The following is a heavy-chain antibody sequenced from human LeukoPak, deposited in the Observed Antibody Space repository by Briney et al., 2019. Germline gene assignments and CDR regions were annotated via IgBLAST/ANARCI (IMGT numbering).Heavy chain of an antibody. J-gene: IGHJ4*02. D-gene: IGHD3-9*01. CDR2: ISAYIGNT. V-gene: IGHV1-18*01. CDR1: GYTFTSYG. Sequence: VASVKVSCKASGYTFTSYGISWVRQAPGQGLEWMGWISAYIGNTNYAQKLQGRVTMTTDTSTSTAYMELRSLRSDDTAVYYCARVVNVLRYFDWLLTPFDYWGRGTLVTVSS. CDR3: ARVVNVLRYFDWLLTPFDY.